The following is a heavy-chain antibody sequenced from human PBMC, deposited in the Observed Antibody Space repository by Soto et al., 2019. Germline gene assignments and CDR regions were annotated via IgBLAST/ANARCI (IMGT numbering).Heavy chain of an antibody. CDR1: GYTFTSYG. J-gene: IGHJ4*02. V-gene: IGHV1-18*01. Sequence: ASVKVSCKASGYTFTSYGISWVRQAPGQGLEWMGWISAYNGNTNYAQKLQGRVTMTTDTSTSTAYMELRSLRSDDTAVYYCARSYYYDSSGPPADYWGQGTLVTVSS. D-gene: IGHD3-22*01. CDR2: ISAYNGNT. CDR3: ARSYYYDSSGPPADY.